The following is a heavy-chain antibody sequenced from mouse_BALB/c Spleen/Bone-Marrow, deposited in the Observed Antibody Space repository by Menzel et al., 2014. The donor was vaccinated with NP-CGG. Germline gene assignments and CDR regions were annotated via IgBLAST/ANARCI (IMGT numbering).Heavy chain of an antibody. V-gene: IGHV1-9*01. CDR3: ARSHYYGLYYAMDY. CDR1: GYTFSSYW. Sequence: VQLQESGAELMKPGASVKISCKTTGYTFSSYWIEWVKQRPGHGLEWIGEILPGSGTTNYNEKFKGKATFTADTSSNTAYVQLSSLTSEDSAVYYCARSHYYGLYYAMDYWGQGTSVTVSS. D-gene: IGHD1-1*01. J-gene: IGHJ4*01. CDR2: ILPGSGTT.